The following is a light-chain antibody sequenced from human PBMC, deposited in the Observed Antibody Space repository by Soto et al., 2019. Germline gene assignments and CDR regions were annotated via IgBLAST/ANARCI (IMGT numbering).Light chain of an antibody. CDR3: QQYITFWT. CDR1: RSLTRW. Sequence: DIQMSQSPSTLSASVGDTVTISCRASRSLTRWLAWYQQKPGKAPELLIYETSILQSGVPSRFSAGGSGTDFTLTISGLQPDDIATYYCQQYITFWTFGQGTRVELK. CDR2: ETS. J-gene: IGKJ1*01. V-gene: IGKV1-5*03.